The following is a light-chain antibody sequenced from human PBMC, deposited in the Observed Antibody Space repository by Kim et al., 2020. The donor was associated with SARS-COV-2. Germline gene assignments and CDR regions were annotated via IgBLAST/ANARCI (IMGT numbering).Light chain of an antibody. CDR1: QSVSSSY. CDR2: GAS. Sequence: EIVLTQSPGTLSLSPGERATLSCRASQSVSSSYLAWYQQKPGQAPRLLIYGASSRATGIPDRFSGSGSGTDFTLTISRLEPEDFAVYFCQQYCSSPYTFGQGTKREI. V-gene: IGKV3-20*01. J-gene: IGKJ2*01. CDR3: QQYCSSPYT.